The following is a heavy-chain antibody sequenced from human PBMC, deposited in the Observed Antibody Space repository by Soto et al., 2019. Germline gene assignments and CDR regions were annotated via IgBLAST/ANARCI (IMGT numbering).Heavy chain of an antibody. CDR2: ISYDGSNK. CDR1: GFTFSSYA. CDR3: ARDDDGIVATTEYYYYYGMDV. Sequence: LSLTCAASGFTFSSYAMHWVRQAPGKGLEWVAVISYDGSNKYYADSVKGRFTISRDNSKNTLYLQMNSLRAEDTAVYYCARDDDGIVATTEYYYYYGMDVWGQGTTVTVSS. D-gene: IGHD5-12*01. V-gene: IGHV3-30-3*01. J-gene: IGHJ6*02.